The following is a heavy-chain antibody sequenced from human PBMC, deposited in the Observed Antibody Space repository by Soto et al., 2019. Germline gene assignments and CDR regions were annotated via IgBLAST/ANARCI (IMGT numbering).Heavy chain of an antibody. D-gene: IGHD6-6*01. CDR1: GFTFSSYW. CDR2: IKQDGSEK. V-gene: IGHV3-7*03. Sequence: GGSLRLSCAASGFTFSSYWMSWVRQAPGKXLEWVANIKQDGSEKYYVDSVKGRFTISRDNAKNSLYLQMNSLRAEDTAVYYCARDHRTLYSSSSQYFDYWGQGTLVTVSS. CDR3: ARDHRTLYSSSSQYFDY. J-gene: IGHJ4*02.